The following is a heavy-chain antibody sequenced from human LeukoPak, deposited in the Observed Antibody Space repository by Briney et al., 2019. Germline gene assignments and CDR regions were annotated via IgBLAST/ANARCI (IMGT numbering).Heavy chain of an antibody. D-gene: IGHD3-9*01. J-gene: IGHJ6*02. CDR2: ISYDGSNK. CDR1: GFTFSSYG. CDR3: ANTYYDILTGFLHVYGMDV. Sequence: GGSLRLSCAASGFTFSSYGMHWVRQAPGKGLEWVAVISYDGSNKYYADSVKGRFTISRDNSKNTLYLQMNSLRAEDTAVYYCANTYYDILTGFLHVYGMDVWGQGTTVTVSS. V-gene: IGHV3-30*18.